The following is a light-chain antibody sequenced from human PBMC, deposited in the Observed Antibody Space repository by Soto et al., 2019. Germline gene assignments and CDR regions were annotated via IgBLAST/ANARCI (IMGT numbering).Light chain of an antibody. CDR2: KVS. V-gene: IGKV2-30*01. CDR3: LQYTHWPHT. J-gene: IGKJ2*01. CDR1: QGLVYRNANTF. Sequence: DIVMTQSPLSLPVTLGQPASISCRPSQGLVYRNANTFLDWFFQRPGQSPRRLIYKVSNRDSGVPDRFSGSGSGTDFTLHISRVEAEDVGVYYCLQYTHWPHTFGQGTKVDIK.